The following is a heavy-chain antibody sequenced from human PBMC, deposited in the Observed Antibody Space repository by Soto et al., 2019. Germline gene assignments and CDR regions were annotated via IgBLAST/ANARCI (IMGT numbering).Heavy chain of an antibody. V-gene: IGHV4-61*01. J-gene: IGHJ6*02. CDR1: GGSVSSGSYY. D-gene: IGHD4-17*01. Sequence: SETLSLTCTVSGGSVSSGSYYWSWIRQPPGKGLEWIGYIYYSGSTNYNPSLKSRVTISVDTSKNQFSLKLSSVTAADTAVYYCARGQTTVTNYYYYGMDVWGQGTTVTVSS. CDR2: IYYSGST. CDR3: ARGQTTVTNYYYYGMDV.